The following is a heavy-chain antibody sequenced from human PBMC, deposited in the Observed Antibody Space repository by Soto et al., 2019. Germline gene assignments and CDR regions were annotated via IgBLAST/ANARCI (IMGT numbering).Heavy chain of an antibody. CDR2: FSYSGST. J-gene: IGHJ3*01. Sequence: WIWVRQPPGKELEWIGCFSYSGSTNYNPSLKNRVTISLDMSRNQLSLKLSSVSAADTAVYYCARPYSSGWLGSFDVWGQGTMVTVSS. CDR3: ARPYSSGWLGSFDV. D-gene: IGHD6-19*01. V-gene: IGHV4-59*01.